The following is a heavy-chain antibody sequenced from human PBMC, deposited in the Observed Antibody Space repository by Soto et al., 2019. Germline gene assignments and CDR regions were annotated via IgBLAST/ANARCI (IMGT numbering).Heavy chain of an antibody. Sequence: PSETLSLTCGVDGGSFSGYAWTWIRQPPGTGLEWIGEINHSGSTNYNPSLKSRVTISVDTSKNQFSLKLTSVTAADTAVYYCARDKITGLFDYWGQGTLVTVSS. CDR3: ARDKITGLFDY. J-gene: IGHJ4*02. CDR1: GGSFSGYA. D-gene: IGHD2-8*02. V-gene: IGHV4-34*01. CDR2: INHSGST.